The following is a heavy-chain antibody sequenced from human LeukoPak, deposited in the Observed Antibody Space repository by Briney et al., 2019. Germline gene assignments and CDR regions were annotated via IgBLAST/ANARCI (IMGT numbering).Heavy chain of an antibody. J-gene: IGHJ6*03. Sequence: GASVKVSCKASGYTFTSYAMNWVRQAPGQGLEWMGWINTNTGNPTYAQGFTGRFVFPLDTSVSTAYLQISSLKAEDTAVYYCARGLDGSDYYYYYMDVWGKGTTVTVSS. CDR3: ARGLDGSDYYYYYMDV. CDR2: INTNTGNP. V-gene: IGHV7-4-1*02. D-gene: IGHD3-10*01. CDR1: GYTFTSYA.